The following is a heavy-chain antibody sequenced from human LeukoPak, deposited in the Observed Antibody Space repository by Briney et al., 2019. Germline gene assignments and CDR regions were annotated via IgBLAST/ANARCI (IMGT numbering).Heavy chain of an antibody. CDR3: ARSGAEGTFDY. CDR2: IYSGGST. V-gene: IGHV3-66*01. Sequence: PGGSLRLSCAASGFTVSSNYMSWVRQAPGKGLEWVSVIYSGGSTNYAESVKGRFTISRDNSKNTLYLQMNSLRGEDTAVYYCARSGAEGTFDYWGQGTLVTVSS. J-gene: IGHJ4*02. CDR1: GFTVSSNY. D-gene: IGHD6-13*01.